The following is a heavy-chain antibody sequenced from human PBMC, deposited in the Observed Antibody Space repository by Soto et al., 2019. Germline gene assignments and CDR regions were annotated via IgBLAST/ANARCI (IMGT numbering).Heavy chain of an antibody. D-gene: IGHD2-2*01. J-gene: IGHJ5*02. CDR2: VYYSGSS. V-gene: IGHV4-31*03. CDR3: AKLSCTSSTCYFPGCFDP. Sequence: TLSLTCTVSGDSISGGASFWSWIRQPPGKGLEWIANVYYSGSSYYNPSLKSRLTISVDTTKNQFSLQLKSMTAADTAVYYCAKLSCTSSTCYFPGCFDPCGQRTLVTVSS. CDR1: GDSISGGASF.